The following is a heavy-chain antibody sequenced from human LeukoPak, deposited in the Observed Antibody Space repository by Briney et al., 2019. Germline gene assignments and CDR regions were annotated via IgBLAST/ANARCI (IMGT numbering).Heavy chain of an antibody. CDR3: AKCSGGNCYHSDDH. Sequence: GGSLRLSCAASGFTFIVHSMNWVRQAPGKGLEWVSSISSGSRYIYYADSVKGRFTISRDNAKDSLYLQMNSLRAEDTAVYYCAKCSGGNCYHSDDHWGQGTLVTVSP. V-gene: IGHV3-21*01. CDR2: ISSGSRYI. J-gene: IGHJ5*02. CDR1: GFTFIVHS. D-gene: IGHD2-15*01.